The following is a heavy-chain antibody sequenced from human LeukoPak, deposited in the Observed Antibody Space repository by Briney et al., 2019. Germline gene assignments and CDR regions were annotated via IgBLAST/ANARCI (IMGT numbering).Heavy chain of an antibody. CDR1: GVSVSNHY. D-gene: IGHD6-19*01. CDR3: ARHSSGWHFDS. CDR2: FYYSGGT. J-gene: IGHJ4*02. Sequence: SETLSLTCSVSGVSVSNHYWSWIRQPPGKGLEWIGWFYYSGGTYFNPSLGSRVTISADTSSNHPSLHLRSLTAADTAVYYCARHSSGWHFDSWGQGALVTVSS. V-gene: IGHV4-59*02.